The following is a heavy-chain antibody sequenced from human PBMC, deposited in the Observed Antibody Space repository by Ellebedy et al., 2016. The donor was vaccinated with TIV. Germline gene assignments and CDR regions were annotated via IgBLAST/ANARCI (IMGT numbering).Heavy chain of an antibody. J-gene: IGHJ5*02. Sequence: GGSLRLSCAASGFTFSDYHMSWIRQAPGKGLEWVSYISSSGSTIYHADSVKGRCIISRDNAKNSLYLQMNILRADDTAIYYCAKGAGRSAAGIMNWFDPWGQGTLVSVSA. CDR1: GFTFSDYH. D-gene: IGHD6-13*01. CDR3: AKGAGRSAAGIMNWFDP. CDR2: ISSSGSTI. V-gene: IGHV3-11*01.